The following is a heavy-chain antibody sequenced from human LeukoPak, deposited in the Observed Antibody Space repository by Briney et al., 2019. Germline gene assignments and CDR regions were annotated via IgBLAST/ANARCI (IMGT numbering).Heavy chain of an antibody. D-gene: IGHD5-12*01. Sequence: GGSRRFSCAASGSTFSSYEMNWVRQAPGKGLEWVSYISSSGTPIYYADSVKGRFTISRDNAKNSLYLQMNSLRAEDTAVYYCARIEVYATTVDYWGQGTLVTVS. V-gene: IGHV3-48*03. J-gene: IGHJ4*02. CDR1: GSTFSSYE. CDR2: ISSSGTPI. CDR3: ARIEVYATTVDY.